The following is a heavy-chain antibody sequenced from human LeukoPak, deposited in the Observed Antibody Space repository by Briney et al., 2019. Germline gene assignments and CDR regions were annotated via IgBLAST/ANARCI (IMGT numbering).Heavy chain of an antibody. Sequence: GGSLRPSCVASGFTFSSYWMNWVRQAPGKGLEWVANIKQDGSEKYYVDSVKGRFTISRDNAKNSLYLQMNSLRAEDTAVYYCAREFAQDSGAFDIWGQGTMVTVSS. D-gene: IGHD3-10*01. CDR3: AREFAQDSGAFDI. V-gene: IGHV3-7*01. J-gene: IGHJ3*02. CDR1: GFTFSSYW. CDR2: IKQDGSEK.